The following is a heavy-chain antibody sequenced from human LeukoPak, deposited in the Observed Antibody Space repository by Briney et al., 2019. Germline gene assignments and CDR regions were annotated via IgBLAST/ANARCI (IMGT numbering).Heavy chain of an antibody. CDR1: GFTFSSYG. CDR2: ISYDGSNK. Sequence: PGGSLRLSCAASGFTFSSYGMHWVRQAPGKGLEWVAVISYDGSNKYYADSVKGRFTISRDNSKNTLYLQMNSLRAEDTAVYYCAKVQYPVPYYYGMGVWGQGTTVTVSS. CDR3: AKVQYPVPYYYGMGV. D-gene: IGHD2-2*02. V-gene: IGHV3-30*18. J-gene: IGHJ6*02.